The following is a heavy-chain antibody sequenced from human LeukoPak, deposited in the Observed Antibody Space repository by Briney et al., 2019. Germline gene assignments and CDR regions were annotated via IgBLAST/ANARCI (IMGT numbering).Heavy chain of an antibody. CDR3: ARVGRGTKACLDY. V-gene: IGHV4-30-4*08. J-gene: IGHJ4*02. Sequence: NPSQTLSLTCTVSGGSISSGDYYWRWIRQPPGKGLEWIGYIYYSGSTYYNPPLKSRVTISVDTAKNQFSLRLSSVTAADTAVYYCARVGRGTKACLDYWGQGTLVTVSS. CDR1: GGSISSGDYY. CDR2: IYYSGST. D-gene: IGHD3-16*01.